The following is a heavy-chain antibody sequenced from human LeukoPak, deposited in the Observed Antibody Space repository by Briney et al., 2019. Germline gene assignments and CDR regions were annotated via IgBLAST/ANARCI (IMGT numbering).Heavy chain of an antibody. CDR3: AKDPNYYDSSGYYHDAFDI. V-gene: IGHV3-23*01. CDR2: ISGSGGST. D-gene: IGHD3-22*01. CDR1: GVTFSSYA. J-gene: IGHJ3*02. Sequence: GGSLRLSCAASGVTFSSYAMSCVRQAPGKGLEWVSAISGSGGSTYYADSVKGRFTISRDNSKNTLYLQMHSLRAEDTAVYYCAKDPNYYDSSGYYHDAFDIWGQGTMVTVSS.